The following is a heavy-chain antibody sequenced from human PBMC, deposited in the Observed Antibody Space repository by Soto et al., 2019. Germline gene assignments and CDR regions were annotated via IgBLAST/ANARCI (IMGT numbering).Heavy chain of an antibody. CDR3: AKDYSYDSPGYKRFDY. J-gene: IGHJ4*02. CDR1: GITFSSYA. CDR2: ISGSGVST. V-gene: IGHV3-23*01. D-gene: IGHD3-22*01. Sequence: PGGPRRPSGAASGITFSSYAMSWVPQSPGKGLEWVSAISGSGVSTHYADSVKGRFTISRDNSKNTLYLQMNSPRADDTAVYYCAKDYSYDSPGYKRFDYWGQGTLVTVSS.